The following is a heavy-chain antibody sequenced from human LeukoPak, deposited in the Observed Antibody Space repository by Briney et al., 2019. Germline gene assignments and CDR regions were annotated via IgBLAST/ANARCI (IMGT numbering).Heavy chain of an antibody. D-gene: IGHD6-25*01. CDR2: IDSSGTTI. J-gene: IGHJ4*02. CDR3: ARYHYSSGRMFDY. V-gene: IGHV3-48*02. Sequence: PGGSLRLSCAASGFPFSTYSVNWVRQAPGKGLEWISYIDSSGTTIYYADSVKGRFTVSRDNAKNSLYLQVSSLSDEDTAVYYCARYHYSSGRMFDYWGQGTLVTVSS. CDR1: GFPFSTYS.